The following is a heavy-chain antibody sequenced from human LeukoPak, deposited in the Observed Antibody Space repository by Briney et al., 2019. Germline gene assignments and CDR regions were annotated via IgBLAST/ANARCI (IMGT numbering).Heavy chain of an antibody. J-gene: IGHJ4*02. CDR3: ARAGVGARFEDY. Sequence: GGSLRLSCAASGFTFSNYAMHWVRQAPGKGLEWVALISYDGSNKYYTDSVKGRFAISRDNAKNSLYLQMNSLRDEDTAVYYCARAGVGARFEDYWGQGTLVTVSS. CDR1: GFTFSNYA. D-gene: IGHD1-26*01. V-gene: IGHV3-30*09. CDR2: ISYDGSNK.